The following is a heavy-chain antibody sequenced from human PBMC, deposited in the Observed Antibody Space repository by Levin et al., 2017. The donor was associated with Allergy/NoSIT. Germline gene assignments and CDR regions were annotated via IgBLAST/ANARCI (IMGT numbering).Heavy chain of an antibody. V-gene: IGHV4-39*07. CDR2: IYYTGRT. Sequence: HSQTLSLTCTVSGGSISTSSYHWGWVRQPPGKGLEWIGNIYYTGRTSYNPSLESRVTISIDTSKKQFFLKLNSVTAADTAVYYCARVLSTISAAGPEKWGQGTLVTVSA. D-gene: IGHD6-25*01. CDR1: GGSISTSSYH. CDR3: ARVLSTISAAGPEK. J-gene: IGHJ4*02.